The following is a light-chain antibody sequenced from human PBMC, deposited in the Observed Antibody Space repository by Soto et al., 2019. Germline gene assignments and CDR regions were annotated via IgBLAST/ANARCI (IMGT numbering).Light chain of an antibody. CDR2: GAS. Sequence: DIQMTQSPSSLSASVGDRVTITCQASQDISNYLNWYQQKPGKAPRLLIYGASSLQVGVPSRFIGSGSGTDFTLTITSLQPEDFATYYCQQSYSFLSFAGGTKVDNK. CDR1: QDISNY. CDR3: QQSYSFLS. V-gene: IGKV1-39*01. J-gene: IGKJ4*01.